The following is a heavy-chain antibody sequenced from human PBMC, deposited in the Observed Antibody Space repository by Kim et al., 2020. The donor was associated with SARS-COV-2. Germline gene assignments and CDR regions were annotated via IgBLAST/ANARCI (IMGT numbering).Heavy chain of an antibody. CDR3: AREGIAVAGTKNGFDY. D-gene: IGHD6-19*01. V-gene: IGHV4-4*02. J-gene: IGHJ4*02. Sequence: SLKSRVTISVDKSKNQFSLKLSSVTAADTAVYYCAREGIAVAGTKNGFDYWGQGTLVTVSS.